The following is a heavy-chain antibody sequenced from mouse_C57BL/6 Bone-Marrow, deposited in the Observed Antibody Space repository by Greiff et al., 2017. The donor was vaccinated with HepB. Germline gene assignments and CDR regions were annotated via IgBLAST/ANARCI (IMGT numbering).Heavy chain of an antibody. CDR1: GYTFTSYG. CDR3: AREGGLRRNWYFDV. V-gene: IGHV1-81*01. Sequence: QVQLQQSGAELARPGASVKLSCTASGYTFTSYGISWVKQRPGQGLEWIGEIYPRSGNTYYHEKFKGKATLTADQSSSTAYMELRSLTSEDSAVYFCAREGGLRRNWYFDVWGTGTTVTVSS. J-gene: IGHJ1*03. CDR2: IYPRSGNT. D-gene: IGHD2-2*01.